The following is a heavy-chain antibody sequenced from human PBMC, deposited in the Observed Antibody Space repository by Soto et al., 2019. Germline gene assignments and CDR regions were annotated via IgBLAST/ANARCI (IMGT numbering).Heavy chain of an antibody. V-gene: IGHV4-34*01. CDR1: GGSFSGYY. CDR2: INHSGST. D-gene: IGHD2-2*01. Sequence: QVQLQQWGAGLLKPSETLSLTCAVYGGSFSGYYWSWIRQPPGKGLEWIGEINHSGSTNYNPSLMSRVTLSLDTSKHQFSLNVSSVTDADTAVYYCARRYHLLLDYYYYYYMDVWGKGTTVTVSS. J-gene: IGHJ6*03. CDR3: ARRYHLLLDYYYYYYMDV.